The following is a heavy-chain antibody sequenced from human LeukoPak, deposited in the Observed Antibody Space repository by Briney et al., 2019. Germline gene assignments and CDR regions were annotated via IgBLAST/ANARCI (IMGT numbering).Heavy chain of an antibody. CDR3: ASLEYSSSTNAFDI. Sequence: GESPDISRQGSGYSFTSYWIGWVRQLPGKGLEWMGIIYPGDSDTRYSPSFQGQVTISADKYIGTAYLQWSSLKASDTAMYYCASLEYSSSTNAFDIWGQGTMVTVSS. V-gene: IGHV5-51*01. CDR2: IYPGDSDT. CDR1: GYSFTSYW. J-gene: IGHJ3*02. D-gene: IGHD6-6*01.